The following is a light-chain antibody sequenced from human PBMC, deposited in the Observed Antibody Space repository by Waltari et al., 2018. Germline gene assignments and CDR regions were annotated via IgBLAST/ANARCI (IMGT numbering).Light chain of an antibody. Sequence: QSVLTQLPSASGTPGQGVTISCSGSSSNIGDNYVYWYQQVPGTSPKLLIHRNNQRPSGVPGRFSGSKSGTSAFLVISGLRSEDEADYHCATWDDSLSGWVFGGGTKVTVL. CDR2: RNN. V-gene: IGLV1-47*01. CDR3: ATWDDSLSGWV. J-gene: IGLJ3*02. CDR1: SSNIGDNY.